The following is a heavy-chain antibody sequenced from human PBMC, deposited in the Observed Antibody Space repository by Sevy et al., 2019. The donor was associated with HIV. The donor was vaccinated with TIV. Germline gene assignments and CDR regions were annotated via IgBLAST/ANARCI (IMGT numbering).Heavy chain of an antibody. V-gene: IGHV3-7*01. CDR1: GFTFSANW. CDR3: AHETFGRFES. J-gene: IGHJ4*02. D-gene: IGHD3-16*01. CDR2: IKADGSDK. Sequence: GESLKISCAASGFTFSANWMNWVRQAPGKGVEWVANIKADGSDKHYVDSVEGRFTISRDNAKNLLFLQMNSLRVEDTAVYYCAHETFGRFESWGQGTLVTVSS.